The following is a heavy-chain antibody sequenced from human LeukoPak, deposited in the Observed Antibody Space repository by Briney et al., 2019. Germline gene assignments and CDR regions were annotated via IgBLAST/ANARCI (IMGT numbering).Heavy chain of an antibody. V-gene: IGHV3-21*01. D-gene: IGHD3-3*01. Sequence: GGSLRLACAASGFTFDVYTMNWFGHAPAQGLEWVSSISSTSIYIFYADSVKGRFTISRDNAKNSLSLQMNSLRADDTALYYCASIYSPPLVSGVVNEAIDYWGQGTLVTVSS. CDR2: ISSTSIYI. CDR1: GFTFDVYT. CDR3: ASIYSPPLVSGVVNEAIDY. J-gene: IGHJ4*02.